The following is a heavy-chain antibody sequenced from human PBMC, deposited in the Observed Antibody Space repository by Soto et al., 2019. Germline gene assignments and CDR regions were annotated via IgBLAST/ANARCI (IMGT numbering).Heavy chain of an antibody. CDR1: GGSISRGGYY. D-gene: IGHD3-10*02. Sequence: QVQLQESGPGLVKPSQTLSLTCTVSGGSISRGGYYWSWIRQHPGKGREWIGYIYYRGSTYYNPALKSRVTISVDTSKNQFSLKLSSVTAADTPVYYCARDRDGMFGYFDYWGQGTLVTVSS. V-gene: IGHV4-31*03. CDR3: ARDRDGMFGYFDY. J-gene: IGHJ4*02. CDR2: IYYRGST.